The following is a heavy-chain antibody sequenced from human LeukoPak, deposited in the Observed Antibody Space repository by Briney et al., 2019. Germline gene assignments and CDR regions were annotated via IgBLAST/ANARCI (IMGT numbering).Heavy chain of an antibody. CDR3: ARAMGGSGSYYSYYFDY. CDR2: IIPIFGTA. CDR1: GGTFSSYA. Sequence: SVKVSCKASGGTFSSYAISWVRQAPGQGLEWMGGIIPIFGTANYAQKFQGRVTITADESTSTAYMELSSLRSEDTAVYYCARAMGGSGSYYSYYFDYWGQGTLVTVSS. V-gene: IGHV1-69*13. J-gene: IGHJ4*02. D-gene: IGHD3-10*01.